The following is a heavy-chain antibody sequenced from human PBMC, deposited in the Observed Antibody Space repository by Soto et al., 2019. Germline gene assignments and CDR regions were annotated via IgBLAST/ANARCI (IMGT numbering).Heavy chain of an antibody. CDR3: ARCNFLTMKNWFDP. Sequence: GGSLRLSCAASGFTFSSYSMNWVRQAPGKALEWASSISSSSSYIYYADSVKGRFTISRDNAKNSLYLQMNSLRAEDTAVYYFARCNFLTMKNWFDPWGQGSLVT. CDR2: ISSSSSYI. D-gene: IGHD3-22*01. J-gene: IGHJ5*02. CDR1: GFTFSSYS. V-gene: IGHV3-21*01.